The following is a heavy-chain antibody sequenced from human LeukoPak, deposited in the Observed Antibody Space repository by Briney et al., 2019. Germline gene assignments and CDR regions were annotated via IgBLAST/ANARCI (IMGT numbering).Heavy chain of an antibody. CDR1: GFTFSSYA. CDR2: ISSNGGST. J-gene: IGHJ6*03. V-gene: IGHV3-64*01. CDR3: ARDLVDYGDYYYYYYMDV. D-gene: IGHD4-17*01. Sequence: GGSLRLSCAASGFTFSSYAMHWVRQAPGKGLEYVSAISSNGGSTYYANSVKGRLTISRDNSKNTLYLQMGSLRAEDMAVYYCARDLVDYGDYYYYYYMDVWGKGTTVTVSS.